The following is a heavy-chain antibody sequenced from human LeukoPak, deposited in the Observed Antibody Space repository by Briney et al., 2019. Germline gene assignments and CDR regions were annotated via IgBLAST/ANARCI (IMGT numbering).Heavy chain of an antibody. CDR2: ISYDGSNK. J-gene: IGHJ5*02. CDR3: ARDPSSGWYLKGWFDP. V-gene: IGHV3-30*04. CDR1: GFTFSSYA. D-gene: IGHD6-19*01. Sequence: GGSLRLSCAASGFTFSSYAMHWVRQAPGKGLEWVAVISYDGSNKYYADSVKGRFTISRDNSKNSLYLQMNSLRAEDTAVYYCARDPSSGWYLKGWFDPWGQGTLVTVSS.